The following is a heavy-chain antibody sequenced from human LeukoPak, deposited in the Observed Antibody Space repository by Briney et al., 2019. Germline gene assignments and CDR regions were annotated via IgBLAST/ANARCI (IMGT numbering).Heavy chain of an antibody. J-gene: IGHJ4*02. CDR2: IIPIFGTA. D-gene: IGHD3-22*01. CDR3: ASTSDYYDSSGYSLSY. CDR1: GGTFSSYA. V-gene: IGHV1-69*13. Sequence: ASVKVSCKASGGTFSSYAISWVRQAPGQGLEWMGGIIPIFGTANYAQKFQGRVTITADESTSTAYMELSSLRSEDTAVYYCASTSDYYDSSGYSLSYWGQGTLVTVSS.